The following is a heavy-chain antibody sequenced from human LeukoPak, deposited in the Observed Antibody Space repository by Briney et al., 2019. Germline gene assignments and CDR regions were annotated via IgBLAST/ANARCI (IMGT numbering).Heavy chain of an antibody. CDR3: ARGSKHGPRRFDS. V-gene: IGHV3-21*01. CDR1: GFTFSSYS. D-gene: IGHD3-10*01. J-gene: IGHJ4*02. CDR2: ISSSSSYI. Sequence: PGGSLRLSCAASGFTFSSYSMNWVRQAPGKGLEWVSSISSSSSYIYYADSVKGRFTISRDNAKNSLYLQMKSLSAEDTAVYYCARGSKHGPRRFDSWGQGTLVTVSS.